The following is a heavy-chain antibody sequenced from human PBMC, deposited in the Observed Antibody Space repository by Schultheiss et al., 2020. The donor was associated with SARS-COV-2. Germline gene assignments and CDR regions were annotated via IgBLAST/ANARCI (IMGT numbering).Heavy chain of an antibody. J-gene: IGHJ4*02. CDR2: ISGSGGST. D-gene: IGHD5-18*01. CDR3: ARDNTTMITVLNY. Sequence: GGSLRLSCAASGFTFSSYAMSWVRQAPGKGLEWVSAISGSGGSTYYADSVKGRFTISRDNSKNTLYLQMDSLRAEDTAVYYCARDNTTMITVLNYWGQGTLVTVSS. V-gene: IGHV3-23*01. CDR1: GFTFSSYA.